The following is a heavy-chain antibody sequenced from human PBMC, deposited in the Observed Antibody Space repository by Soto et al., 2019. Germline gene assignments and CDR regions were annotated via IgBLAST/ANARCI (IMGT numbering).Heavy chain of an antibody. J-gene: IGHJ4*02. V-gene: IGHV1-2*02. D-gene: IGHD1-26*01. CDR2: INPKSGVT. CDR3: ARIMGGPIHFDY. Sequence: ASVKVSCKASGYTFSDHYMHWVRQAPGQGLEWMGWINPKSGVTSYAQKFQGRVTMTRDTSISTAYMDLSRLRSDDTAVYYCARIMGGPIHFDYWGQGTPVTVSS. CDR1: GYTFSDHY.